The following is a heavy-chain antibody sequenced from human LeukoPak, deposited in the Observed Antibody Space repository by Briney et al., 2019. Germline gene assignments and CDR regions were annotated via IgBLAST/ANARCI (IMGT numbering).Heavy chain of an antibody. CDR3: ARSSGSYSGLGDY. V-gene: IGHV6-1*01. CDR1: GDSVSSNSAA. J-gene: IGHJ4*02. CDR2: TYYRSKWYN. D-gene: IGHD6-19*01. Sequence: SQTLSLTCAISGDSVSSNSAAWNWIRQSPSRGLGWLGRTYYRSKWYNDYAVSVNSRITINPDTSKNQISLQLNSVTPEDTAVYYCARSSGSYSGLGDYWGQGTLVIVSS.